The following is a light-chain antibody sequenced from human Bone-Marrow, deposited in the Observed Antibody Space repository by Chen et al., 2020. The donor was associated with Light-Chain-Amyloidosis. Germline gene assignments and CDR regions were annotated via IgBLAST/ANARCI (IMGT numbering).Light chain of an antibody. CDR3: MQALPTPT. CDR2: LCS. V-gene: IGKV2-28*01. Sequence: DIVMTQSPLSLPVTPGEPASISCRSSQSLLHSNGYKSVAWYLQKPGQSPQLLTYLCSNRASGVPDRFSGRGSGTDFSLNISRVKSRDVEVYYCMQALPTPTYGGRTKVEIK. J-gene: IGKJ4*01. CDR1: QSLLHSNGYKS.